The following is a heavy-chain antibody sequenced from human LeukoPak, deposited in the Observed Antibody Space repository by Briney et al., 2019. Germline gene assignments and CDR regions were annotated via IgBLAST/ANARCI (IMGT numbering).Heavy chain of an antibody. CDR2: IDTAGDT. CDR1: GFIFSTYD. D-gene: IGHD2-21*01. V-gene: IGHV3-13*04. J-gene: IGHJ2*01. Sequence: PGGSLRLSCAASGFIFSTYDMHWVRQAPGEGLEWVSAIDTAGDTYYPDSVKGRFTISRENAKHSLYLQMNSLRAGDTAVYYCAREEMGDGYRYLDLRGRGTLVTVSS. CDR3: AREEMGDGYRYLDL.